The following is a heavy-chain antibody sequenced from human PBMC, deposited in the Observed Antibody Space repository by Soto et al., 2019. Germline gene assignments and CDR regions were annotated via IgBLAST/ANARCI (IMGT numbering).Heavy chain of an antibody. CDR1: GGSISSGGYY. V-gene: IGHV4-31*03. Sequence: QVQLQESGPGLVKPSQTLSLTCTVSGGSISSGGYYWSWIRQHPGKGLEWIGYIYYSGSTYYNPSLKSRVTISVVTSKTQLSLSLSSVTAADTPVYYCARSGYSYGPNPLLYLGQGTLLTVSS. CDR2: IYYSGST. D-gene: IGHD5-18*01. CDR3: ARSGYSYGPNPLLY. J-gene: IGHJ4*02.